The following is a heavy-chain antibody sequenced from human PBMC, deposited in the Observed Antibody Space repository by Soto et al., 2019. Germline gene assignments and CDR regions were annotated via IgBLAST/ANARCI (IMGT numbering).Heavy chain of an antibody. J-gene: IGHJ4*02. CDR2: INSDGSST. D-gene: IGHD4-17*01. V-gene: IGHV3-74*01. CDR1: GFTFSNYW. CDR3: ARGYGDYVDY. Sequence: EVQLVESGGGLVQPGGSLRLSCAASGFTFSNYWMPWVRQPPGKGLVWVSRINSDGSSTNYADSVKRRFTISRDNAKNALYLQMNSLRAEDTAVYYCARGYGDYVDYWGQGTLVTVSS.